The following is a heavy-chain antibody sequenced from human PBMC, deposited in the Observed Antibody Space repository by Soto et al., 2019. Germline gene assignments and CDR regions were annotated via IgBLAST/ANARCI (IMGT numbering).Heavy chain of an antibody. CDR2: IYYSGTT. CDR3: ARDPGGSYATDY. Sequence: SETLSLTCSVSGGSISTGGYYWSWIRQPPGKGLEWIGNIYYSGTTNYNPSLKSRVTISVDKSKNQFSLKLSSVTAADTAVYYCARDPGGSYATDYWGQGTLVTVSS. J-gene: IGHJ4*02. V-gene: IGHV4-61*08. D-gene: IGHD1-26*01. CDR1: GGSISTGGYY.